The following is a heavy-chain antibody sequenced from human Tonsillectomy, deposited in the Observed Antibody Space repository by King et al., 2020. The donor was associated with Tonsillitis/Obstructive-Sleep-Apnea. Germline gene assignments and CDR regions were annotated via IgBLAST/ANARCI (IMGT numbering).Heavy chain of an antibody. V-gene: IGHV3-15*07. D-gene: IGHD3-3*01. CDR2: IKSKTDGGTT. J-gene: IGHJ3*02. CDR1: GFTFSNAW. Sequence: VQLVESGGGLVKPGGSLRLSCAASGFTFSNAWMNWVRQAPGKGLEWVGRIKSKTDGGTTDYAAPVKGRLTISRDDSKNTLYLQMNSLKTEDTAVYYCTTPYYDFWSVYIQAAFDIWGQGPMVPVSS. CDR3: TTPYYDFWSVYIQAAFDI.